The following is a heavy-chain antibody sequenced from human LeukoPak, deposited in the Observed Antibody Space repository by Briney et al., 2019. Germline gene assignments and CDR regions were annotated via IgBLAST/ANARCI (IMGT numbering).Heavy chain of an antibody. CDR2: IYYSGST. CDR1: GGSISSSSYY. V-gene: IGHV4-39*01. J-gene: IGHJ3*02. D-gene: IGHD6-19*01. CDR3: ARHPARSVVGTGFDI. Sequence: PSETLSLTCTVSGGSISSSSYYWGWIRQPPGKGLEWIGSIYYSGSTYYNPSLKSRVTISVDTSKNQFSLKLSSVTAADTAVYYCARHPARSVVGTGFDIWGQGTMVTVSS.